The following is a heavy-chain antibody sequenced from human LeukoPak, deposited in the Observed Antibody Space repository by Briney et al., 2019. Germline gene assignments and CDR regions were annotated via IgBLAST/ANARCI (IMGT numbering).Heavy chain of an antibody. CDR3: ARYSRDSSSWYAFDY. CDR2: ISSSSSYI. Sequence: PGGSLRLSCAASGFTFSSYSMNWVRQAPGKGLEWVSSISSSSSYIYYADSVKGRFTISRENAKNSLYLQMNSLRAGDTAVYYCARYSRDSSSWYAFDYWGQGTLVTVSS. J-gene: IGHJ4*02. V-gene: IGHV3-21*01. D-gene: IGHD6-13*01. CDR1: GFTFSSYS.